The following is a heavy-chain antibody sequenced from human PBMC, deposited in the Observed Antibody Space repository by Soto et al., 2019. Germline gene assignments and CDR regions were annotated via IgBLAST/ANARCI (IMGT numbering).Heavy chain of an antibody. D-gene: IGHD3-3*01. J-gene: IGHJ4*02. CDR1: GFMFSSYA. V-gene: IGHV3-23*01. CDR3: AKWSYLDY. Sequence: EVQMLVSGGGLVQPGGSLRLSCEASGFMFSSYALTWVRQAPGKGLEWVATISGSDGKTYYADSVKGRFSISRDTSRNTLYLQMNSLRADDTAIYYCAKWSYLDYWGQGTRVTVSS. CDR2: ISGSDGKT.